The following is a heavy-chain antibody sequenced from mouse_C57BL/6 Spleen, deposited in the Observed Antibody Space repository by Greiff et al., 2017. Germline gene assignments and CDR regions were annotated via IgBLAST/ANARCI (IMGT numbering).Heavy chain of an antibody. J-gene: IGHJ1*03. CDR2: ISYGGGST. Sequence: EVKLMESGGGLVQPGGSLKLSCAASGFTFSDYYMYWVRQTPEKRLEWVAYISYGGGSTYYPDTVKGRFTISRDNAKNTLYLQMSRLKSEDTAMYYCARQFITTVVASRYFDVWGTGTTVTVSS. D-gene: IGHD1-1*01. CDR1: GFTFSDYY. V-gene: IGHV5-12*01. CDR3: ARQFITTVVASRYFDV.